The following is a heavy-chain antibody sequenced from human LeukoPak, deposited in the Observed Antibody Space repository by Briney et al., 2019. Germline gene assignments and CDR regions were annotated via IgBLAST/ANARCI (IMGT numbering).Heavy chain of an antibody. V-gene: IGHV3-21*01. D-gene: IGHD6-13*01. J-gene: IGHJ1*01. CDR3: ARGGYSSTLYGRYQH. CDR2: ISGSSSYI. Sequence: GGSLRLSCAASGFTFSSYAMSWVRQAPGKGLEWVSSISGSSSYIYYADSVKGRFTISRDNAKNSLYLQMNSLRAEDTAVYYCARGGYSSTLYGRYQHWGQGTLVTVSP. CDR1: GFTFSSYA.